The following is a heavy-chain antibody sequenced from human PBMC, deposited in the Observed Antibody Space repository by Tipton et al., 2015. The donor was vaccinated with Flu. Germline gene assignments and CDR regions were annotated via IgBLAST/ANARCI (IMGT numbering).Heavy chain of an antibody. J-gene: IGHJ4*02. V-gene: IGHV3-74*01. CDR2: ISPDGSTT. Sequence: SPRLSCAASGFTFRSDWMHWVRQTPGKRLVWVSGISPDGSTTIYADSVKGRFTISRDNAKNTLFLQMSSLRAEDTAVYYCSTAFAGINNFWGQGTLVTVSS. CDR1: GFTFRSDW. D-gene: IGHD2-21*02. CDR3: STAFAGINNF.